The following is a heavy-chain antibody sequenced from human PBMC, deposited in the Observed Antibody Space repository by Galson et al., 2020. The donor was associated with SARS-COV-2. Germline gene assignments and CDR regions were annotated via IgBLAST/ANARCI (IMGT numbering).Heavy chain of an antibody. CDR3: TREREVVLTDAFDL. Sequence: GGSLRLSCAASGFTFSNFWMHWVRQVPGKGLEWVSRIKSDGSSTTDADSVKGRFTISRDNAKNTLYLQMTSLRVEDSAVYYCTREREVVLTDAFDLWGQGTMVIVSS. D-gene: IGHD1-26*01. CDR1: GFTFSNFW. J-gene: IGHJ3*01. V-gene: IGHV3-74*01. CDR2: IKSDGSST.